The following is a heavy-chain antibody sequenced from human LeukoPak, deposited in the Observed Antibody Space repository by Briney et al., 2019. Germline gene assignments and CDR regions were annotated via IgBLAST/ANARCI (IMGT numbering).Heavy chain of an antibody. CDR3: ARASGQQWLAHFDY. V-gene: IGHV1-18*01. D-gene: IGHD6-19*01. Sequence: ASVKVSCKASGYTFTSYGISWVRQAPGQGLEWMGWISAYNGNTNYAQKLQGRVTMTTDTSTSTAYMELRSLRSDDTAVYYCARASGQQWLAHFDYWGQGTLVTVSS. J-gene: IGHJ4*02. CDR1: GYTFTSYG. CDR2: ISAYNGNT.